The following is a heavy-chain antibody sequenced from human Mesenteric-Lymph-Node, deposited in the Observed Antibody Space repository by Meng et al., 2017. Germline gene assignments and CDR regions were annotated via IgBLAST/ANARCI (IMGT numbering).Heavy chain of an antibody. CDR3: ARWETYYYDSSGHLDY. CDR2: IYPGDSDT. CDR1: GYSFTSYW. Sequence: GESLKISCKGSGYSFTSYWIGWVRQMPGKGLEWMGIIYPGDSDTRYSPSFQGQVTISADKSISTAYLQWSSLKASDTAMYYCARWETYYYDSSGHLDYWGQGTLVTVSS. D-gene: IGHD3-22*01. V-gene: IGHV5-51*01. J-gene: IGHJ4*02.